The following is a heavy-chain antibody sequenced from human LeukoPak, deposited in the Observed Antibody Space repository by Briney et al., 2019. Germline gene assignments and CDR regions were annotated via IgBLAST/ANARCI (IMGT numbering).Heavy chain of an antibody. CDR1: GFTFSNNA. J-gene: IGHJ4*02. CDR3: AREHGSSGSSSFDC. CDR2: ISYDGSDK. D-gene: IGHD1-26*01. Sequence: GGSLRLSCTASGFTFSNNAMHWVRQAPGKGLEWVAFISYDGSDKFYADSVRGRFTISRDNSKNTLFVQMNSLRAEDTAVYHCAREHGSSGSSSFDCWGLGTLVTVSS. V-gene: IGHV3-30*03.